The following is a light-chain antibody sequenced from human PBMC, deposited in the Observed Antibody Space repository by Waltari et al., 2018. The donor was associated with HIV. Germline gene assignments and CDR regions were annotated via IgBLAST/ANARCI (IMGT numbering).Light chain of an antibody. CDR2: KAT. V-gene: IGKV1-5*03. CDR1: QNVGTW. CDR3: HQYSNYLGS. Sequence: DIHMSQSPPTLTASVGDRVNITCRASQNVGTWLAGYQQKPGEAPKLLIHKATDVEDGVPSRVSGSASGTEFTLTIDSLHPDDFATFYCHQYSNYLGSFGQGTKLELK. J-gene: IGKJ1*01.